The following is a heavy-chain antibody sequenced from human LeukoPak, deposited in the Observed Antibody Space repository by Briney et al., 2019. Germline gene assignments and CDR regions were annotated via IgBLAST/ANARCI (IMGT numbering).Heavy chain of an antibody. V-gene: IGHV1-3*01. Sequence: GSVKVSCKGSGYTFTSYSMHLVRQAPGQRLELMGWINAGNGNTKYSQKFQGRVTITRDTSASTAYMELSSLRSEDTAVYYCAREYGSGRSYYYGMDVWGQGTTVTVSS. CDR1: GYTFTSYS. CDR2: INAGNGNT. J-gene: IGHJ6*02. CDR3: AREYGSGRSYYYGMDV. D-gene: IGHD3-10*01.